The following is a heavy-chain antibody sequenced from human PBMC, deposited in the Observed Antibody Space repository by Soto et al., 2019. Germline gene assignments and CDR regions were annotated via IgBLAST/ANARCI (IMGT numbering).Heavy chain of an antibody. CDR3: AKVSHQLLFLACFQH. CDR1: GFTFIGVA. J-gene: IGHJ1*01. D-gene: IGHD2-2*01. V-gene: IGHV3-23*01. CDR2: MSGSCGST. Sequence: CAASGFTFIGVARRRVLNAPGKGREWVSAMSGSCGSTYCADSVRGGFTIARYNSKNTLYLQMNSLIAYDTAVYYGAKVSHQLLFLACFQHGGQGPLVTFCS.